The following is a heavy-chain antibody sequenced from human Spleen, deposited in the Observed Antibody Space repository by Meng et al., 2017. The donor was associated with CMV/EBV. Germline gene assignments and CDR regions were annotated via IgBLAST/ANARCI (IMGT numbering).Heavy chain of an antibody. J-gene: IGHJ4*02. D-gene: IGHD6-6*01. Sequence: GESLKISCAASGFTFTTYDMTWVRQPPGKGLEWVAFIRFDGSNKEYVKSGKGRFTISRDNAKNTLYLQMNSLRAEDTAVYYCARELEYSSSNTDYWGQGTLVTVSS. CDR1: GFTFTTYD. V-gene: IGHV3-30*02. CDR3: ARELEYSSSNTDY. CDR2: IRFDGSNK.